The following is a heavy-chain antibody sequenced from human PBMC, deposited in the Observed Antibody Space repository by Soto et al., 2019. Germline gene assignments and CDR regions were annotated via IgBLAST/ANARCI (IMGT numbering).Heavy chain of an antibody. D-gene: IGHD4-17*01. CDR2: IYYSGST. Sequence: SETLSLTCTVSGGSISSSSFHWGWIRQPPGKGLEWIGYIYYSGSTYYNPSLKSRVTISVDTSKNQFSLKLSSVTAADTAVYYCARDDYSDEGWFDPWGQGTLVTVSS. CDR1: GGSISSSSFH. V-gene: IGHV4-39*07. J-gene: IGHJ5*02. CDR3: ARDDYSDEGWFDP.